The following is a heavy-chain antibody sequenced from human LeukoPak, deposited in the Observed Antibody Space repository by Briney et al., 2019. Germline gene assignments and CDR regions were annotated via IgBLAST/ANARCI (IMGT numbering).Heavy chain of an antibody. J-gene: IGHJ4*02. V-gene: IGHV1-46*01. CDR3: ARTRPTSNYYDSSGTTYYFDY. D-gene: IGHD3-22*01. CDR1: GYTFTSYY. CDR2: IYPSGGST. Sequence: WASVKVSCKASGYTFTSYYMHWVRQAPGQGLEWMGIIYPSGGSTSYAQKFQGRVTMTRDTSTSTVYMELSSLRSEDTAVYYCARTRPTSNYYDSSGTTYYFDYWGQGPLVTVSS.